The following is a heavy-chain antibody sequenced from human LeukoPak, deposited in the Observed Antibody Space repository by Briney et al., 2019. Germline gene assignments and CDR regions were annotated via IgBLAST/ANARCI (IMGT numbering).Heavy chain of an antibody. J-gene: IGHJ3*02. D-gene: IGHD5-24*01. CDR3: ARADDRRDGYINDAFDI. Sequence: SETLSLTCTVSGGSINSNSYNWGWVRQPPGEGLEWIGTIYYSGTTYYSPSLKSRVTISVDTSKSQFSLKLNSVTAADTAVYYCARADDRRDGYINDAFDIWGQGTMVTVSS. CDR2: IYYSGTT. V-gene: IGHV4-39*07. CDR1: GGSINSNSYN.